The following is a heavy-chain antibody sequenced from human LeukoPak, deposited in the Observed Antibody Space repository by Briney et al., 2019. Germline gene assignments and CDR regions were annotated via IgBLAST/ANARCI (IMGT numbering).Heavy chain of an antibody. Sequence: PGGSLRLSCAASGFTFSSYEMNWVRQAPGKGLEWVSYISTSGNTRYYADSVKGRFTISRDNAKNSLYLQMNSLRVEDTAAYYCARELSGTTSYYFDYWGQGTLVTVSS. CDR2: ISTSGNTR. CDR3: ARELSGTTSYYFDY. V-gene: IGHV3-48*03. D-gene: IGHD1-7*01. CDR1: GFTFSSYE. J-gene: IGHJ4*02.